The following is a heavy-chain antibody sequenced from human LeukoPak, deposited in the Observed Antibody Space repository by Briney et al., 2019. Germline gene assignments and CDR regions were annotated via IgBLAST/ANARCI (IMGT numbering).Heavy chain of an antibody. J-gene: IGHJ4*02. CDR1: GGTFSGYA. V-gene: IGHV1-69*04. CDR2: IIPIFGIA. D-gene: IGHD1-26*01. Sequence: GAPVKFSCKASGGTFSGYAISWVRQPPGQGLEWMGRIIPIFGIANYAQKFQGRVTITADKSTSTAYMELSSLRSEDTAVYYCARGGGSYDSGVDYWGQGTLVTVSS. CDR3: ARGGGSYDSGVDY.